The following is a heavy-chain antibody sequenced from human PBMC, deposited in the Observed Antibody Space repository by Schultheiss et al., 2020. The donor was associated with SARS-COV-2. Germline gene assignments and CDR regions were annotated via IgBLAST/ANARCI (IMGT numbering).Heavy chain of an antibody. CDR1: GYTFTSYG. V-gene: IGHV1-2*02. CDR2: INPNSGGT. D-gene: IGHD5-18*01. J-gene: IGHJ4*02. CDR3: ARGYSYGLDY. Sequence: ASVKVSCKASGYTFTSYGISWVRQAPGQGLEWMGWINPNSGGTNYAQKFQGRVTMTRDTSISTAYMELSRLRSDDTAVYYCARGYSYGLDYWGQGTLVTVSS.